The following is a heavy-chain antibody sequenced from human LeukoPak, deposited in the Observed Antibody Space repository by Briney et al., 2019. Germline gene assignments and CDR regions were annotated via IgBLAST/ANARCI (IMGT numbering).Heavy chain of an antibody. CDR1: GFTFSSYE. J-gene: IGHJ6*04. Sequence: GGSLRLSCAASGFTFSSYEMNWVRQAPGKGLEWVSYISSSGSTIYYADPVKGRFTISRDNAKNSLYLQMNSLRAEDTAGYYCAELGITMIGGVWGKGTTVTISS. CDR2: ISSSGSTI. CDR3: AELGITMIGGV. V-gene: IGHV3-48*03. D-gene: IGHD3-10*02.